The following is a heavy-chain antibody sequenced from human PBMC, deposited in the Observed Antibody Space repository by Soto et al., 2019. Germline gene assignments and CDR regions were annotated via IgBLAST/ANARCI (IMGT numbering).Heavy chain of an antibody. CDR2: IFYSGST. D-gene: IGHD6-6*01. CDR1: GGSMNNYY. V-gene: IGHV4-59*01. CDR3: ARVAASSSFQSSFTGLDV. J-gene: IGHJ6*02. Sequence: QVQLQESGPGLVKPSETLSLTCNVSGGSMNNYYWHWIRQPPGKGLEWIGNIFYSGSTNYSPSVESRVSILVDTSKNQFSLTLRSVTAADTAVYYCARVAASSSFQSSFTGLDVWGQGTTVTVSS.